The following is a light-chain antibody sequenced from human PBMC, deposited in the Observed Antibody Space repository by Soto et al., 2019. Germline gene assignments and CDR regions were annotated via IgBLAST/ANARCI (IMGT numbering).Light chain of an antibody. Sequence: DIQMTQSPSALYASVGDKVTITCRASQSISSWLAWYQQKPGKAPKLLIYKASSLESGVPSRFSGSGSGTEFTLTISSLQPDEFATYYCQQYDTYPWTFGQGTKVDIK. CDR1: QSISSW. J-gene: IGKJ1*01. CDR3: QQYDTYPWT. CDR2: KAS. V-gene: IGKV1-5*03.